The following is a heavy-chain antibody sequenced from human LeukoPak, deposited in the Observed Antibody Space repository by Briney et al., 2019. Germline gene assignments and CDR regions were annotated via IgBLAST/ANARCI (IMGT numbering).Heavy chain of an antibody. D-gene: IGHD6-6*01. V-gene: IGHV3-7*05. CDR2: IEQDGSAS. Sequence: PGGSLRLSCAASAFTISSYCMSWPRQAPGKGLQWVASIEQDGSASYYVDSVKGRFTISRDNAKNSVYLQMNSLRAEDTAVYYCARGAYDSSSDHWGQGTLVTVSS. CDR3: ARGAYDSSSDH. J-gene: IGHJ4*02. CDR1: AFTISSYC.